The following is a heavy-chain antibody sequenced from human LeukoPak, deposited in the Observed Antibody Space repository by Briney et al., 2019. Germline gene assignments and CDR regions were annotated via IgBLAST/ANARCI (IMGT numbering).Heavy chain of an antibody. D-gene: IGHD6-19*01. CDR3: ASSAGALIDC. J-gene: IGHJ4*02. CDR1: GFTFSNYW. V-gene: IGHV3-33*08. Sequence: GGSLRLSCAASGFTFSNYWMIWVRQAPGKGLEWVAVIWFDGSNKFYADSVKGRFTISRDNSKNTLYLQMNSLRAEDTAVYYCASSAGALIDCWGQGTLVIVSS. CDR2: IWFDGSNK.